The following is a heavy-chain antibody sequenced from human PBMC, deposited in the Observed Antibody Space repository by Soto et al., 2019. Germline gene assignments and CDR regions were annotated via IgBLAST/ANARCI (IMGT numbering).Heavy chain of an antibody. CDR3: ARVRGRDGYNQGAFDI. Sequence: GASVKVSCKASGYTFTSYYMHWVRQAPGQGLEWMGIINPSGGSTSYAQKFQGRVTMTRDTSTSTVYMELSSLRSEDTAVYYCARVRGRDGYNQGAFDIWGQGTMVTVSS. CDR2: INPSGGST. CDR1: GYTFTSYY. V-gene: IGHV1-46*01. J-gene: IGHJ3*02. D-gene: IGHD5-12*01.